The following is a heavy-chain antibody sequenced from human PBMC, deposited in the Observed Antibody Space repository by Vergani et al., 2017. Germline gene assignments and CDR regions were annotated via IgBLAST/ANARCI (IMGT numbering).Heavy chain of an antibody. Sequence: EVQLVESGGGLVQPGRSLRLSCAASGFTFDDYAMHWVRQAPGKGLEWVSGISWNSGSIGYADSVKGRFTISRDNAKNSLYLQMNSLRAEDTALYYCARDRYYYDSSGYYFDAFDIWGQGTMVTVSS. CDR2: ISWNSGSI. D-gene: IGHD3-22*01. CDR3: ARDRYYYDSSGYYFDAFDI. CDR1: GFTFDDYA. J-gene: IGHJ3*02. V-gene: IGHV3-9*01.